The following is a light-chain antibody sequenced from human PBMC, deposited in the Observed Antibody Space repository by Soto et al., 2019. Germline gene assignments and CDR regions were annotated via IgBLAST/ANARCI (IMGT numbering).Light chain of an antibody. CDR1: QSVSGN. J-gene: IGKJ5*01. Sequence: EMVLTQYPATLSVSPGASASLSGRASQSVSGNLAWYQQRPGQAPRLLIYGASTRATGIPARFSGSGSGTEFTLTISSLQSEDFAVYFCQQYDSWPITFGQGTRLEI. V-gene: IGKV3-15*01. CDR3: QQYDSWPIT. CDR2: GAS.